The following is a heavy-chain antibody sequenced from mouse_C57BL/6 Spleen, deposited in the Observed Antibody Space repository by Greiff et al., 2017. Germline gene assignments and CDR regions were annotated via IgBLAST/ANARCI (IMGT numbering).Heavy chain of an antibody. CDR3: ARSRWSSAMDY. V-gene: IGHV7-3*01. CDR2: IRNKANGYTT. D-gene: IGHD2-3*01. J-gene: IGHJ4*01. CDR1: GFTFTDYY. Sequence: DVHLVESGGGLVQPGGSLSLSCAASGFTFTDYYMSWVRQPPGKALEWLGFIRNKANGYTTEYSASVKGRFTISRDNSQSILYLQMNALRAEDSATYYCARSRWSSAMDYWGQGTSVTVSS.